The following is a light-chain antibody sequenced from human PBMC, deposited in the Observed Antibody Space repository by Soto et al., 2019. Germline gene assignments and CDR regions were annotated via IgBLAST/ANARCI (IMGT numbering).Light chain of an antibody. J-gene: IGKJ4*01. CDR2: GAS. Sequence: EIVMTQSPATLSVSPGERATLSCRASQSVSNNLAWYQQKPGQAPRLLIYGASTRATGIPARFSGSGSGTEFTLTISSLKSEDFAVYYCQQYNSWPLTFGGGTKVAIK. CDR3: QQYNSWPLT. V-gene: IGKV3-15*01. CDR1: QSVSNN.